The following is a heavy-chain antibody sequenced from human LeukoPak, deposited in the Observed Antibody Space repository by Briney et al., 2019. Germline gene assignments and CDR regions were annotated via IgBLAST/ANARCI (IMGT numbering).Heavy chain of an antibody. D-gene: IGHD4-17*01. CDR1: GFSFSSFW. V-gene: IGHV3-74*01. CDR2: INSDGRTT. Sequence: GGSLRLSCAASGFSFSSFWMHWVRQVPGKGLLWVSGINSDGRTTGYADSVKGRFTISRDSAKNTVDLQMNSLRAEDTAVYYCARGGYGAHMGWGQGTLVTVSS. J-gene: IGHJ4*02. CDR3: ARGGYGAHMG.